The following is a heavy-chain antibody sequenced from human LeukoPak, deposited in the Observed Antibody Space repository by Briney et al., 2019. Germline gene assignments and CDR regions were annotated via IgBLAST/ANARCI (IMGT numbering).Heavy chain of an antibody. CDR3: ARLITIFGVVTDD. CDR2: IYHSGST. CDR1: GYSISSGYY. V-gene: IGHV4-38-2*01. Sequence: KPSETLSLTCAVSGYSISSGYYWGWIRQPPRNGLEWIGSIYHSGSTYYNPSLKSRVTISVDTSKNQFSLKLSSVTAADTAVYYCARLITIFGVVTDDWGQGTLVTVSS. D-gene: IGHD3-3*01. J-gene: IGHJ4*02.